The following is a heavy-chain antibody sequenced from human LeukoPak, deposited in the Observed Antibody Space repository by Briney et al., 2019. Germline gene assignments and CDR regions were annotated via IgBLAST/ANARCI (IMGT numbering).Heavy chain of an antibody. CDR2: IYYSGST. J-gene: IGHJ6*03. D-gene: IGHD6-19*01. Sequence: PSETLSLTFTVSGGSISSSSYYWGWIRQPPGKGLEWIGSIYYSGSTYYNPSLKSRVTISVDTSKNQFSLKLSSVTAADTAVYYCARHGQWPDGYYYYYMDVWGKGTTVTVSS. CDR1: GGSISSSSYY. CDR3: ARHGQWPDGYYYYYMDV. V-gene: IGHV4-39*01.